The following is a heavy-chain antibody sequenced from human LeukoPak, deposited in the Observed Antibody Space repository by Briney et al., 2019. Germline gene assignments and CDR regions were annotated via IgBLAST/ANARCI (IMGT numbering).Heavy chain of an antibody. J-gene: IGHJ4*02. Sequence: PSETLSLTCTVSGGSTTGYYWSWIRQPAGKGLEWIGRIYTSGSTNYNPSLKSRVTISVDTSKNQFSLKLSSVTAADTAVYYCARTLYGSGGYYFDYWGQGTLVTVSS. CDR1: GGSTTGYY. D-gene: IGHD3-10*01. V-gene: IGHV4-4*07. CDR2: IYTSGST. CDR3: ARTLYGSGGYYFDY.